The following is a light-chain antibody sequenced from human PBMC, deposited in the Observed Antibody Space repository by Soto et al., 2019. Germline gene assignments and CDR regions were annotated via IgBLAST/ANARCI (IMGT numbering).Light chain of an antibody. Sequence: DIQMTQSPSTLSASVGDRITITCRASQSISTWLAWYQQKPGKAPKLLIYKASTLESGVPSRFSGSGSGTEFTLTISSLQPDDFATYFCQQYNHYPTFCQVTKLEIK. V-gene: IGKV1-5*03. CDR3: QQYNHYPT. CDR1: QSISTW. CDR2: KAS. J-gene: IGKJ2*01.